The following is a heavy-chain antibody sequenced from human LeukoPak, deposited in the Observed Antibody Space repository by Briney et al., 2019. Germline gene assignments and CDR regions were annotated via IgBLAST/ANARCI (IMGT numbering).Heavy chain of an antibody. V-gene: IGHV4-34*01. CDR2: INHSGST. J-gene: IGHJ4*02. CDR3: ARGHPSSGWYKSSYYFDY. CDR1: GGSFSGYY. Sequence: SETLSLTCAVYGGSFSGYYWSWIRQPPGKGLEWIGEINHSGSTNYNPSLKSRVTISVDTSKNQFSLKLSSVTAADTAVYYCARGHPSSGWYKSSYYFDYWGQGTLVTVSS. D-gene: IGHD6-19*01.